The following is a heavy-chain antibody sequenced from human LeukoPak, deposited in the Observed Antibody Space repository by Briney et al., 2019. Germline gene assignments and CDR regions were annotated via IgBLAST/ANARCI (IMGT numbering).Heavy chain of an antibody. J-gene: IGHJ6*02. V-gene: IGHV1-18*01. D-gene: IGHD3-3*02. Sequence: ASVKVSCKASGYTFTSYGISWVRQAPGQGLEWMGWISAYNGNTNYAQKLQGRVTMTTDTSTSTAYMELRSLRSDDTAVYYCARDFHFWSGYWLYGMDVWGQGTTVTVSS. CDR3: ARDFHFWSGYWLYGMDV. CDR1: GYTFTSYG. CDR2: ISAYNGNT.